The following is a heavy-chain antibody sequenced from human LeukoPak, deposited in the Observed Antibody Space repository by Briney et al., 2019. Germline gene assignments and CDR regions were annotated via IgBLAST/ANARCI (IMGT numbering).Heavy chain of an antibody. Sequence: GGSLRLSCAASGFTFSNYAISWVRQAPGKGLEWVSSISGSGGNTYYADSVKGRFTISRDNSKNTLYLQMNSLRAEDTAIYYCARRHDNGLYYFETWGRGTLVTVSS. CDR3: ARRHDNGLYYFET. CDR1: GFTFSNYA. J-gene: IGHJ4*02. CDR2: ISGSGGNT. D-gene: IGHD5-24*01. V-gene: IGHV3-23*01.